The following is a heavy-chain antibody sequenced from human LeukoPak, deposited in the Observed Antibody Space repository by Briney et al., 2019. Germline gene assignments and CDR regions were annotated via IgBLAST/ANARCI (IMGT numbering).Heavy chain of an antibody. D-gene: IGHD3-10*01. CDR1: GFTFSNYE. J-gene: IGHJ6*02. Sequence: GGSLRLSCAASGFTFSNYEMNWVRPAPGKGLEWISYINISDSDIYYADSVRGRFTISRDNAKNSLYLEMNTLRAEDTAVYYCARDPTYYYGSGSFSHYYGMDVWGQGTTVTVSS. V-gene: IGHV3-48*03. CDR3: ARDPTYYYGSGSFSHYYGMDV. CDR2: INISDSDI.